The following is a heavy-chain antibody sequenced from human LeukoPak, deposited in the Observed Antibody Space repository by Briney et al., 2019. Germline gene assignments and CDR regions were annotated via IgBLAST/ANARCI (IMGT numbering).Heavy chain of an antibody. J-gene: IGHJ4*02. CDR2: INHSGSP. CDR1: GGSFTGYY. V-gene: IGHV4-34*01. Sequence: SETLSLTCAVYGGSFTGYYWGWIRQPPGKGLEWIGEINHSGSPNSHPSLKSRVTISVDTSKNQFSLKLSSVTAADTAVYYCARGTPSSSWYVTGYWGQGTLVTVSS. D-gene: IGHD6-13*01. CDR3: ARGTPSSSWYVTGY.